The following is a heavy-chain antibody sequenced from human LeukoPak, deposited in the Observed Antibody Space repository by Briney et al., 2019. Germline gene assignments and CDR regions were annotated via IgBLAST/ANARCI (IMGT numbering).Heavy chain of an antibody. Sequence: PGTSLRLSCAASGFTFSSYGMHWVRQAPGKGLEWVAVIWNDGNYKFYRDSVKARFSISRDNSEGMLYLQMDSLRVEDTAVYYCAKGRAGADRPPFDYWGKGTLVTVSP. CDR1: GFTFSSYG. CDR3: AKGRAGADRPPFDY. D-gene: IGHD1-26*01. V-gene: IGHV3-33*06. CDR2: IWNDGNYK. J-gene: IGHJ4*02.